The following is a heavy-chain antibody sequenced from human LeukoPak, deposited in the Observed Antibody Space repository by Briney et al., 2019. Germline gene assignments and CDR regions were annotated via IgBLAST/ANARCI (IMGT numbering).Heavy chain of an antibody. J-gene: IGHJ3*02. Sequence: PGGSLRLSCAASGFTFDDYAMHWVRQAPGKGLEWVSLISWDGGSTYYADSVKGRFTISRDNSKNSLYLQMNSLRAEDTALYYCAKPYGYCSGGSCYGLAFDIWGQGTMVTVSS. CDR1: GFTFDDYA. CDR3: AKPYGYCSGGSCYGLAFDI. D-gene: IGHD2-15*01. V-gene: IGHV3-43D*03. CDR2: ISWDGGST.